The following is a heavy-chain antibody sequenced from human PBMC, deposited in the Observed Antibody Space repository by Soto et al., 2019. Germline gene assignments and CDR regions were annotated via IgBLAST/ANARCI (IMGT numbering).Heavy chain of an antibody. CDR1: GGSISSSSYY. V-gene: IGHV4-39*01. CDR3: ARPVGVTAGLYYFDY. J-gene: IGHJ4*02. D-gene: IGHD2-21*02. CDR2: IYYSGST. Sequence: SETLPLTCTVSGGSISSSSYYWGWIRQPPGKGLEWIRSIYYSGSTYYNPSLKSRVTISVDTSKNQFSLKLSSVTAADTAVYYCARPVGVTAGLYYFDYWGQGTLVTVSS.